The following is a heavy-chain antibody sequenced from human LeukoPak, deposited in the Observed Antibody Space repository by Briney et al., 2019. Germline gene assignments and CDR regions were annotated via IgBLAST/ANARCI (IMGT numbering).Heavy chain of an antibody. CDR1: GYIFTDSD. D-gene: IGHD1-26*01. Sequence: ASVKVSCKASGYIFTDSDMHWVRQAPGQGLEWMGRMNPSSGDTTYAQNFQGRVTMTRDTSISTVYMELSSLKSDDTAIYFCARDQSGSYTHWGQGTLVTVSS. CDR2: MNPSSGDT. CDR3: ARDQSGSYTH. J-gene: IGHJ4*02. V-gene: IGHV1-2*02.